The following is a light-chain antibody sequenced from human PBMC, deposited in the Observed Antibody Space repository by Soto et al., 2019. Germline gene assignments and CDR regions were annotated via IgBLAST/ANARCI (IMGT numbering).Light chain of an antibody. CDR3: QQNGRSPLT. V-gene: IGKV3-20*01. CDR2: GAA. CDR1: QSVSSSY. J-gene: IGKJ4*01. Sequence: EIVLTQSPGTLSLSPGERATLSCRASQSVSSSYLAWYQQKPGQAPRLLISGAASRATGTPDRFSGSGSGTDFTLTISRLEPEDFAVYYCQQNGRSPLTFGGGTKVEL.